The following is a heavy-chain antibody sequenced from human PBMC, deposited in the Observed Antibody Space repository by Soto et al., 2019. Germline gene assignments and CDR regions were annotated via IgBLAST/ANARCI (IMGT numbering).Heavy chain of an antibody. CDR1: GFTFSSYW. Sequence: GGSLRLSCAASGFTFSSYWMHWVRQAPGKGLVWVSRINSDGSSTSYADSVKGRFTISRDNAKNTLYLQMNSLRAEDTAVYYCARAVAAAEDYYYYGMDVWGQGT. V-gene: IGHV3-74*01. CDR2: INSDGSST. J-gene: IGHJ6*02. CDR3: ARAVAAAEDYYYYGMDV. D-gene: IGHD6-13*01.